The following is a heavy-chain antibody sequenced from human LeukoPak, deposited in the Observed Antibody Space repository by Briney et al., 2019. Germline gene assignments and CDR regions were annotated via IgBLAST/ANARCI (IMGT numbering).Heavy chain of an antibody. V-gene: IGHV3-30*04. CDR1: GFTFSTYV. D-gene: IGHD6-19*01. CDR3: VREGGVGSSGFDAFDI. Sequence: GRSLRLSCAASGFTFSTYVMHWVRQAPGKGPEWVAVVAHDGRYRYYADSVKGRFTISRDNSKNTLYLQMNSLRAEDTAVYHCVREGGVGSSGFDAFDIWGQGTMAAVSS. CDR2: VAHDGRYR. J-gene: IGHJ3*02.